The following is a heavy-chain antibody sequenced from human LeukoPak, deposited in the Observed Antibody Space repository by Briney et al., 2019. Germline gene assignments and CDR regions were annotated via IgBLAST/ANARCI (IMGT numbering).Heavy chain of an antibody. CDR3: ARLRKGWFGNLSFDY. Sequence: GESLQISCEASGYYFTNYWIGWVRQRPGKGLEWMGIIYPADSDTKYSPSLQGQVTISADKSISTAYLQWSSLKASDTAMYYCARLRKGWFGNLSFDYWGQGTTLTVSS. V-gene: IGHV5-51*01. CDR2: IYPADSDT. D-gene: IGHD3-10*01. CDR1: GYYFTNYW. J-gene: IGHJ4*02.